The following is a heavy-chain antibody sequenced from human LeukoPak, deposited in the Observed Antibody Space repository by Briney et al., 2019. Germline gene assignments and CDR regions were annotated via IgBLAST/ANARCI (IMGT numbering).Heavy chain of an antibody. J-gene: IGHJ4*02. D-gene: IGHD3-10*01. CDR2: ISWNSGST. CDR1: GFTFDDYA. V-gene: IGHV3-9*01. CDR3: AKDIPARGLIRFLFDY. Sequence: PGGSLRLSCAASGFTFDDYAMHWVRQAPGKGLEWVSGISWNSGSTAYADSVKGRFTISRDNAKNSLYLQMNSLRAEDTALYYCAKDIPARGLIRFLFDYWGQGTLVTVSS.